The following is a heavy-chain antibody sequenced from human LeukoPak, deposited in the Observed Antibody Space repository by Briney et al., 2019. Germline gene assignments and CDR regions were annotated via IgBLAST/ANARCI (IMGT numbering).Heavy chain of an antibody. Sequence: GASVKVSCKASSYTFTSYGINWVRQAPGQGLEWMGWINPNSGGTNYAQKFQGRVTMTRDTSISTAYMELSRLRSDDTAVYYCAVTMVRGAPRDAFDIWGQGTMVTVSS. D-gene: IGHD3-10*01. J-gene: IGHJ3*02. CDR3: AVTMVRGAPRDAFDI. CDR1: SYTFTSYG. V-gene: IGHV1-2*02. CDR2: INPNSGGT.